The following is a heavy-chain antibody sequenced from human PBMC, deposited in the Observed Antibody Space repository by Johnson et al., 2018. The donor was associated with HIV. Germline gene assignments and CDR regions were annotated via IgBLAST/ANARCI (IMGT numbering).Heavy chain of an antibody. V-gene: IGHV3-43D*03. D-gene: IGHD3-10*01. CDR2: ISWDGGSP. J-gene: IGHJ3*02. Sequence: VQLVESGGVVVQPGGSLRLSCAASGFTFDDYAMHWVRQAPGKGLEWVSLISWDGGSPYYADSVKGRFTISRDNRKNSLYLQMNSLRAEDTALYYCAKALRTGTPNDAFDIWGQGTMVTVSS. CDR1: GFTFDDYA. CDR3: AKALRTGTPNDAFDI.